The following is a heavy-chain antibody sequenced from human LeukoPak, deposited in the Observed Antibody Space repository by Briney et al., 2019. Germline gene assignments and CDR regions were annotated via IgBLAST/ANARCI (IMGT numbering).Heavy chain of an antibody. CDR2: ISGSSDAT. CDR3: ATREGGYTYDPFDY. CDR1: GFTFSSYS. D-gene: IGHD5-18*01. Sequence: PGGSLRLSCAASGFTFSSYSMNWVRQAPGRGLQWVSAISGSSDATYYADSVKGRFTISRDNSKNTLYLQMNSLRAEDTAVYYCATREGGYTYDPFDYWGQGTLVTVSS. J-gene: IGHJ4*02. V-gene: IGHV3-23*01.